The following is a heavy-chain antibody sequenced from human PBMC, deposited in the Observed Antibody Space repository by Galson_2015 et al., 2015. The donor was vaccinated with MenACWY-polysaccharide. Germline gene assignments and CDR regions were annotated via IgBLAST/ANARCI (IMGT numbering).Heavy chain of an antibody. J-gene: IGHJ4*02. D-gene: IGHD4-17*01. CDR1: GFMFRNYW. CDR3: AKSGGDYGTELIEY. Sequence: SLRLSCAASGFMFRNYWMGWVRQAPGKGPEWVANIKQDGSEKYYADSVKGRFTISRDNAKNTLYLQMNSLRGEDTALYYCAKSGGDYGTELIEYWGQGTLVTVSS. CDR2: IKQDGSEK. V-gene: IGHV3-7*01.